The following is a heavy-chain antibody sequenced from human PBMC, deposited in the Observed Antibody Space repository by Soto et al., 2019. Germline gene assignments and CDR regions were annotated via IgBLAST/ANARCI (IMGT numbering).Heavy chain of an antibody. CDR2: IIPIFGTA. CDR1: GGTFSSYA. J-gene: IGHJ6*02. Sequence: QVQLVQSGAEVKKPGSSVKVSCKASGGTFSSYAISWVRQAPGQGLEWMGGIIPIFGTANYAQKFQGRVTITADESXXAXCXXLSSLRCEDTAVYYCARDYYGSGRGSSCYYYGMDVWGQGTTVTVSS. V-gene: IGHV1-69*12. D-gene: IGHD3-10*01. CDR3: ARDYYGSGRGSSCYYYGMDV.